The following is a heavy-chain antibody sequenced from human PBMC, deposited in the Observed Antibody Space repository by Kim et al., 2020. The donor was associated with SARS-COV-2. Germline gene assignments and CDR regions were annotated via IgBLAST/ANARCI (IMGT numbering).Heavy chain of an antibody. Sequence: SETLSLTCTVSGGSISSYYWSWIRQPPGKGLEWIGYIYYSGSTNYNPSLKSRVTISVDTSKNQFSLKLSSVTAADTAVYYCARHGGIWFGELSSGSNWFDPWGQGTLVTVSS. J-gene: IGHJ5*02. CDR2: IYYSGST. CDR3: ARHGGIWFGELSSGSNWFDP. V-gene: IGHV4-59*08. D-gene: IGHD3-10*01. CDR1: GGSISSYY.